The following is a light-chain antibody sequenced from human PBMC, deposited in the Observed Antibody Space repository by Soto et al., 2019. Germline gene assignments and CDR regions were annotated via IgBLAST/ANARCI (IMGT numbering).Light chain of an antibody. J-gene: IGLJ1*01. Sequence: QSVLTQSPSASGTPGQRVTISCSGSSSNIGRNTVDWYQHLPGAAPKLLIYSNDQRPSGVPDRISGSKSGTSASLAISGLQSEDEADYYCSAWDDSLNGLVFGTGTQLTVL. CDR1: SSNIGRNT. CDR3: SAWDDSLNGLV. V-gene: IGLV1-44*01. CDR2: SND.